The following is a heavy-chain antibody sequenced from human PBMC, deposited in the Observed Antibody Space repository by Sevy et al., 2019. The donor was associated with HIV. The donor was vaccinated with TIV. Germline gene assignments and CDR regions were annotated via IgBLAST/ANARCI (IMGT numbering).Heavy chain of an antibody. D-gene: IGHD2-2*01. CDR1: GFTFSSYW. Sequence: GGSLRLSCAASGFTFSSYWMSWVRQAPGKGLEWVANIKQDGSEKYYVDSVKGRFTISRDNAKNSLYLQMNSLRAEETAVYYCARSIVVVPAAIRYYFDYWGQGTLVTVSS. V-gene: IGHV3-7*03. CDR3: ARSIVVVPAAIRYYFDY. CDR2: IKQDGSEK. J-gene: IGHJ4*02.